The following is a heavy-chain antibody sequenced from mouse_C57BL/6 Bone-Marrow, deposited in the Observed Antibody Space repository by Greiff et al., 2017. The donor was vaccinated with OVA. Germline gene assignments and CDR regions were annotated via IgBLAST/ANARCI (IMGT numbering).Heavy chain of an antibody. CDR2: IYPRSGNT. CDR1: GYTFTSYG. Sequence: QVQLQQSGAELARPGASVKLSCKASGYTFTSYGISWVKQRTGQGLEWIGEIYPRSGNTYYNEKFKGKATLTADKSSSTAYMELRSPTSEDSAVYFCARRYYGGAGYFDVWGTGTTVTVSS. V-gene: IGHV1-81*01. CDR3: ARRYYGGAGYFDV. J-gene: IGHJ1*03. D-gene: IGHD1-1*01.